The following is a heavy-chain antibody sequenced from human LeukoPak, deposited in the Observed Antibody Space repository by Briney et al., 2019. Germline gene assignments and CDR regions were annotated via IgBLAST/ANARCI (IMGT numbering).Heavy chain of an antibody. CDR3: ARGGTIFGVVIPFDY. CDR1: GYTFTSYY. D-gene: IGHD3-3*01. CDR2: INPSGGST. J-gene: IGHJ4*02. V-gene: IGHV1-46*01. Sequence: ASVKVSCKASGYTFTSYYMHWVRQAPGQGLEWMGIINPSGGSTSYAQKFQGRVTMTRDTSTSTVYMELSSLRSEDTAVYYCARGGTIFGVVIPFDYWGQGTLVTVSS.